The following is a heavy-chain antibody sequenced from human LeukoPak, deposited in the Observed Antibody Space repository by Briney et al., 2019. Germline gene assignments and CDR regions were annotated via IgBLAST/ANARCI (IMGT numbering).Heavy chain of an antibody. CDR3: ARGYDQLLLVAFDI. CDR2: ISAYNGNT. CDR1: GYTFTSYG. D-gene: IGHD2-2*01. J-gene: IGHJ3*02. Sequence: ASVKVSCKASGYTFTSYGISWVRQAPGQGLEWMGWISAYNGNTNYAQKLQGRVTMTTDTSTSTAYMELRSLRSVDTAVYYCARGYDQLLLVAFDIWGQGTMVTVSS. V-gene: IGHV1-18*04.